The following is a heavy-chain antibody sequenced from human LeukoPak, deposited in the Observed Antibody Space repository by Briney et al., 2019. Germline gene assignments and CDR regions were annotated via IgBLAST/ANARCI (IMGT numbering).Heavy chain of an antibody. CDR1: GGTFSSYA. CDR2: IIPILGTA. V-gene: IGHV1-69*01. Sequence: SVKVSCKASGGTFSSYAISWVRQAPGQGLEWMGGIIPILGTANYAQKFQGRVTITADESTSTAYMELSSLRSEDTAVYYCATSITMVRTFVNYYYGMDVWGKGTTVTVSS. CDR3: ATSITMVRTFVNYYYGMDV. J-gene: IGHJ6*04. D-gene: IGHD3-10*01.